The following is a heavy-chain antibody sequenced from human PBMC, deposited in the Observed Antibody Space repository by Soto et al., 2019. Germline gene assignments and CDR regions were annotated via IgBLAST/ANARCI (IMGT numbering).Heavy chain of an antibody. CDR2: IIPIFGTA. Sequence: QVQLVQSGAEVKKPGSSVKVSCKASGGTFSSYAISWVRQAPGQGLEWMGGIIPIFGTANYAQKFQGRVTITADESTSTAYMELSSLSSEDTAVYYCARGKVLSTPGNYGMDVWGQGTTVTVSS. CDR3: ARGKVLSTPGNYGMDV. CDR1: GGTFSSYA. J-gene: IGHJ6*02. D-gene: IGHD2-2*01. V-gene: IGHV1-69*01.